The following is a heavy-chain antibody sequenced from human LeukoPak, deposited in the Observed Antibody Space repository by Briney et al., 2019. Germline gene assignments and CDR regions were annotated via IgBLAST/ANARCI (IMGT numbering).Heavy chain of an antibody. Sequence: SVTVSCKASGGTFNSLSFSWVRQAPGQGLEWMGRISPIGNVAEYAQKFQGRLTFSADKSTSTVHMELSSLRSVDTAVYFCARRIWNADYVGGWFDPWGQGTLVTVSS. CDR2: ISPIGNVA. CDR1: GGTFNSLS. V-gene: IGHV1-69*02. CDR3: ARRIWNADYVGGWFDP. D-gene: IGHD4-17*01. J-gene: IGHJ5*02.